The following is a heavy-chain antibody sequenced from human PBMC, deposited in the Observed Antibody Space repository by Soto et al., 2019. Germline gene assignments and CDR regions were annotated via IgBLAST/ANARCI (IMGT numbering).Heavy chain of an antibody. CDR3: ARVFSNFWYFFDY. V-gene: IGHV4-30-2*01. Sequence: SETLSLTCDVSGGSINNVPYSWSWIRQPPGKGLEWIGYIFHSGSTYYNPSLKSRVTISIDRSKNQFPLKLTSVTAADTAVYYCARVFSNFWYFFDYWGQGALVTVSS. J-gene: IGHJ4*02. CDR1: GGSINNVPYS. CDR2: IFHSGST. D-gene: IGHD1-7*01.